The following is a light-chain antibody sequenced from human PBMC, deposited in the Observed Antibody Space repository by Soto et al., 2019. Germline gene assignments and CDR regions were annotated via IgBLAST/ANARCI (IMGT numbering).Light chain of an antibody. J-gene: IGKJ1*01. Sequence: LLTPSPYSLAVSLGERATINCKSSQSFLYSSNNKNYLAWYQQKPGQPPKLLIYWASTRESGVPDRFSGSGSGTDFTLTISSLQAEDVAVYYCQQYYSTPWTFGQGTKVDIK. CDR1: QSFLYSSNNKNY. V-gene: IGKV4-1*01. CDR2: WAS. CDR3: QQYYSTPWT.